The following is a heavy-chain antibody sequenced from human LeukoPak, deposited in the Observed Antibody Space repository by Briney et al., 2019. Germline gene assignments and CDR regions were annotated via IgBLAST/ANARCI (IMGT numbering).Heavy chain of an antibody. V-gene: IGHV3-48*01. CDR1: GFTFSSYS. CDR3: AREIVPKGNYVKVAAFDI. J-gene: IGHJ3*02. Sequence: GGSLRLSCAASGFTFSSYSMNWVRQAPGKGLEWVSYISSSSSTIYYADSVKGRFTISRDNAKSSLYLQMNSLRAEDTAVYYCAREIVPKGNYVKVAAFDIWGQGTMVTVSS. D-gene: IGHD1-7*01. CDR2: ISSSSSTI.